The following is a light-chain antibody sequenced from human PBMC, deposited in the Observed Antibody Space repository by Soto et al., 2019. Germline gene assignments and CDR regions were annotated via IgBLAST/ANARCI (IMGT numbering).Light chain of an antibody. CDR3: QQTYSIPLT. CDR2: AAY. Sequence: DIQITQSPSSLSASVGDRVTITCRTSQTINNYLNWYQQKPGRAPKLLIYAAYNLQSGVPSRFSSSGSGTDFTLAISALQPDDFATYFCQQTYSIPLTFGGGTKVDIK. J-gene: IGKJ4*01. CDR1: QTINNY. V-gene: IGKV1-39*01.